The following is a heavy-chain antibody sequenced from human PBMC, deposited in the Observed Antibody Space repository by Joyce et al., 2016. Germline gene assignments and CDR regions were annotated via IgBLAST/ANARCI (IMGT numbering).Heavy chain of an antibody. J-gene: IGHJ4*02. V-gene: IGHV1-46*01. CDR1: GYTLATSY. Sequence: QVQLIQSGAEVKKPGASVKISCKASGYTLATSYLHWVRQAPGHGLEWMGIINPGGDTSYAQKFQGRITMTRDTSTSTLYMELRSLRSEDTAVYYCAIRPPDIDAFTFWGQGTLITVSS. CDR3: AIRPPDIDAFTF. CDR2: INPGGDT. D-gene: IGHD2-15*01.